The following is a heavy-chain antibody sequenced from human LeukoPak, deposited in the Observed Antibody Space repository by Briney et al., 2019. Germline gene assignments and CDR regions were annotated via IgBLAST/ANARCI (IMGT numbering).Heavy chain of an antibody. CDR3: ARQDYSGYYYYGMDV. D-gene: IGHD2-21*01. J-gene: IGHJ6*02. Sequence: SETLSPTCTVSGGSISSYYWSWIRQPPGKGLEWIGYIYYSGSTNYNPSLKSRVTISVDTSKNQFSLKLSSVTAADTAVYYCARQDYSGYYYYGMDVWGQGTTVTVSS. CDR1: GGSISSYY. V-gene: IGHV4-59*08. CDR2: IYYSGST.